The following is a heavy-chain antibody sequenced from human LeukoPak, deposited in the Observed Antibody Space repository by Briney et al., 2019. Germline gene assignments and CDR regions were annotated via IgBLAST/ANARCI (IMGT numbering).Heavy chain of an antibody. CDR2: MNPNSGNT. V-gene: IGHV1-8*01. D-gene: IGHD4-11*01. CDR3: ARGNARGTVSRGYYYGMDV. J-gene: IGHJ6*02. CDR1: GYTFTSYD. Sequence: GASVKVSCKASGYTFTSYDTNWVRQATGQGLEWMGWMNPNSGNTGYAQKFQGRVTMTRNTSISTAYMELSSLRSEDTAVYYCARGNARGTVSRGYYYGMDVWGQGTTVTVSS.